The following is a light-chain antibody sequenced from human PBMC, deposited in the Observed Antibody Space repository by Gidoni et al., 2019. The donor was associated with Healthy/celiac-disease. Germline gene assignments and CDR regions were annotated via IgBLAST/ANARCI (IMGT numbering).Light chain of an antibody. Sequence: EIVMTPSPATLSVSPGERATLSCRASQSVSSTLAWYQQKPGQCHRLLIYGASTRATGIPARFSGSGSGTEFTLTISSLQSEDFAVYYCQQYNNWPPRTFGQGTKVEIK. CDR2: GAS. V-gene: IGKV3-15*01. J-gene: IGKJ1*01. CDR3: QQYNNWPPRT. CDR1: QSVSST.